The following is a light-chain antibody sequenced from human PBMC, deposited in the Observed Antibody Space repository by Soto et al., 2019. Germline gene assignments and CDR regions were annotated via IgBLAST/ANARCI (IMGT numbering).Light chain of an antibody. V-gene: IGKV3-20*01. CDR3: QQWGT. Sequence: ESVLTQSPGTLSLSPGERATLSCRASQSVSSSYLAWYQQKPGQAPRLLIYGASSRATGIPDRFSGSGSGTDFTLTISRLEPEDFAVYYCQQWGTFGQGTKV. J-gene: IGKJ1*01. CDR1: QSVSSSY. CDR2: GAS.